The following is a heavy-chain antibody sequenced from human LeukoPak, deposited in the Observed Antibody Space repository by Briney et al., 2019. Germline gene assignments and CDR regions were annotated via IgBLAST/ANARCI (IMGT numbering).Heavy chain of an antibody. CDR3: ANFDSGSYSFGY. CDR2: ISGSGST. V-gene: IGHV3-23*01. J-gene: IGHJ4*02. CDR1: GFTFSIYA. D-gene: IGHD1-26*01. Sequence: GGSLRLSCAASGFTFSIYAMTWVRQAPGKGLEWVSSISGSGSTYYADSVKGRFTISRDNSKNTLFLHMNSLRAEDTAVYYCANFDSGSYSFGYWGQGTLVTVSS.